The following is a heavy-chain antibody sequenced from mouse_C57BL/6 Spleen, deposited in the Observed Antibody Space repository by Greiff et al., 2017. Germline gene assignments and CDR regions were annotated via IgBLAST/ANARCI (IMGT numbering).Heavy chain of an antibody. CDR2: FYPGSGSI. Sequence: QVQLKESGAELVKPGASVKLSCKASGYTFTEYTIHWVKQRSGQGLEWIGWFYPGSGSIKYNEKFKDKATLTADKSSSTVYMELSRLTSEDSAVYFCARHEGRDYYGSSAWFAYWGQGTLVTVSA. CDR1: GYTFTEYT. D-gene: IGHD1-1*01. V-gene: IGHV1-62-2*01. J-gene: IGHJ3*01. CDR3: ARHEGRDYYGSSAWFAY.